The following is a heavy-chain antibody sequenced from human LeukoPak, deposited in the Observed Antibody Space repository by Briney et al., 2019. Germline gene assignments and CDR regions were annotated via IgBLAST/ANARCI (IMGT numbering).Heavy chain of an antibody. V-gene: IGHV3-48*01. J-gene: IGHJ4*02. D-gene: IGHD6-13*01. CDR3: ATSGYSSNWYIFDY. CDR1: GFTFSSYS. Sequence: GGSLRLSCAASGFTFSSYSMNWVRQAPGKGLEWVSYIISSSNTIYYADSVKGRFTISRDNAKNSLYLQMNSLRADDTAVYYCATSGYSSNWYIFDYWGQGTLVTVSS. CDR2: IISSSNTI.